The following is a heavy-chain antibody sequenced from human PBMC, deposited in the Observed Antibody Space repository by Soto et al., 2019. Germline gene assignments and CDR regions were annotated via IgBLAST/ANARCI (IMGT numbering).Heavy chain of an antibody. CDR1: GFTFSSYG. CDR3: ARSYYDYVWGSYRYAPLDY. J-gene: IGHJ4*02. Sequence: GGSLRLSCAASGFTFSSYGMHWVRQAPGKGLEWVAVISYDGSNKYYADSVKGRFTISRDNSKNTLYLQMNSLRAEDTAVYYCARSYYDYVWGSYRYAPLDYWGQGT. V-gene: IGHV3-30*03. D-gene: IGHD3-16*02. CDR2: ISYDGSNK.